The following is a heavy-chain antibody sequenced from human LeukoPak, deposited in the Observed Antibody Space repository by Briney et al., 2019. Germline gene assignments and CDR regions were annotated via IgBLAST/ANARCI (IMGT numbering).Heavy chain of an antibody. Sequence: SQTLSLTCTVSGDSISSGSYYWRWLRQPAGKGLEWIVRIYTSGSTNYNPSLKSRITISVDTSKNQFSLKLSSVTAADTAVYYCARSVRGAMSGYYYYMDVWGKGTTVTISS. D-gene: IGHD3-10*01. J-gene: IGHJ6*03. CDR3: ARSVRGAMSGYYYYMDV. V-gene: IGHV4-61*02. CDR2: IYTSGST. CDR1: GDSISSGSYY.